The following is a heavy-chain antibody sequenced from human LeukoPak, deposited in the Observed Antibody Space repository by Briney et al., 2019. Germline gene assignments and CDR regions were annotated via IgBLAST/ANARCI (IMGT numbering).Heavy chain of an antibody. Sequence: SETLSLTCTVSGGSISSGSYYWSWIRQPAGKGLECIGRIYTSGITNYSPSLKSRVSISLDTSKNQFSLKLSSVTAADTAVYYCARDKGGYYGSGRTNWFDPWGQGTLVTVSS. V-gene: IGHV4-61*02. CDR1: GGSISSGSYY. J-gene: IGHJ5*02. D-gene: IGHD3-10*01. CDR2: IYTSGIT. CDR3: ARDKGGYYGSGRTNWFDP.